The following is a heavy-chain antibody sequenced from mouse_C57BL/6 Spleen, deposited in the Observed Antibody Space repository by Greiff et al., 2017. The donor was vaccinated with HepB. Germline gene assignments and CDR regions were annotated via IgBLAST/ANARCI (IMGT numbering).Heavy chain of an antibody. CDR2: IYPGDGDT. CDR1: GYAFSSSW. V-gene: IGHV1-82*01. D-gene: IGHD1-1*01. CDR3: ARAVTTVVDDY. J-gene: IGHJ2*01. Sequence: QVQLQQSGPELVKPGASVKISCKASGYAFSSSWMNWVKQRPGKGLEWIGRIYPGDGDTNYNGKFKGKATLTADKSSSTAYMQLSSLTSEDSAVYFCARAVTTVVDDYWGQGTTHTVSS.